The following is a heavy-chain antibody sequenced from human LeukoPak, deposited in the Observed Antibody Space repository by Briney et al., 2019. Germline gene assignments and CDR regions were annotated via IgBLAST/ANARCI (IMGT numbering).Heavy chain of an antibody. D-gene: IGHD7-27*01. CDR2: IKQDGSGK. J-gene: IGHJ4*02. CDR1: GFTFSNFW. V-gene: IGHV3-7*03. CDR3: ARVSRWGLNHNPHF. Sequence: GGSLRLSCAASGFTFSNFWMSWVRQAPGKGLEWVANIKQDGSGKYYVDSVKGRFTISRDNAKNSLYLQMNSLRADDTAVYYCARVSRWGLNHNPHFWGQGTLVTVSS.